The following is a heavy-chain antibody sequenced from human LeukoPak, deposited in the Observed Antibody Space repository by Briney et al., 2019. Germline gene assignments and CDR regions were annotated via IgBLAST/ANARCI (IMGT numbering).Heavy chain of an antibody. CDR1: GGSISSSSYY. CDR2: IYYSGST. D-gene: IGHD2-21*01. J-gene: IGHJ3*02. Sequence: SETLSLTCTVSGGSISSSSYYWGWIRQPPGKGLEWIGRIYYSGSTYYNPSLKSRVTISVDTSKNQFSLKLSSVTAADTAVYYCARRLEVVIAIDDAFDIWGQGTMVTVSS. V-gene: IGHV4-39*01. CDR3: ARRLEVVIAIDDAFDI.